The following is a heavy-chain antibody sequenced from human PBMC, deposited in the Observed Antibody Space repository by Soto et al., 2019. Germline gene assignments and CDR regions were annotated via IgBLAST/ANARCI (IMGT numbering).Heavy chain of an antibody. CDR1: GFTFDDYT. J-gene: IGHJ4*02. D-gene: IGHD3-22*01. Sequence: GGSLRLSCAASGFTFDDYTMHWVRQAPGKGLEWVSLISWDGGSTYCADSVKGRFTISRDNSKNSLYLQMNSLRTEDTALYYCAKDMTPASGYSFGYWGQGTLVTVSS. CDR2: ISWDGGST. CDR3: AKDMTPASGYSFGY. V-gene: IGHV3-43*01.